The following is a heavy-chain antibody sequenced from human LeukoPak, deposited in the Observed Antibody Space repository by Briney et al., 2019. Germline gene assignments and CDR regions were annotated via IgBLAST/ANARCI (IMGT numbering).Heavy chain of an antibody. Sequence: GGSLRLSCTVAAFTVSSNSMSWVRQAPGKGLEWVSFIYSDNTHYSDSVKGRFTISKDNAKNSLYLQMNSLRAEDTAVYCCARGCYDSSGYYSDYWGQGTLVTVSS. CDR1: AFTVSSNS. CDR2: IYSDNT. CDR3: ARGCYDSSGYYSDY. J-gene: IGHJ4*02. V-gene: IGHV3-53*01. D-gene: IGHD3-22*01.